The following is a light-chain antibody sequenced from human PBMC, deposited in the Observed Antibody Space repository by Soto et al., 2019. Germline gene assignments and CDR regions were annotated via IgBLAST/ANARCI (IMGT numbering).Light chain of an antibody. CDR3: QQYGSSPQT. CDR1: QSVDSNY. Sequence: PGERATLSCRASQSVDSNYLAWYQQKPGQAPRLLIYGASSRATGIPDRFSGSGSGTDFTLTISRLEPEDFAVYYCQQYGSSPQTFGQGTKVEIK. CDR2: GAS. V-gene: IGKV3-20*01. J-gene: IGKJ1*01.